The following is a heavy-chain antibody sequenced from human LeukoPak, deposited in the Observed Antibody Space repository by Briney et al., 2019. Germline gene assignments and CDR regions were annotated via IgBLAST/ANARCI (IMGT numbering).Heavy chain of an antibody. V-gene: IGHV1-2*02. CDR1: GYTFTGYY. CDR2: INPNSGGT. D-gene: IGHD2-2*01. CDR3: ARDRYCSSTSCHDWGWFDP. J-gene: IGHJ5*02. Sequence: ASVKVSCKASGYTFTGYYMHWVRQAPGQGLEWMGWINPNSGGTNYAQKFQGRVTMTRDTSISTAYMELSRLRSDDTAVYYCARDRYCSSTSCHDWGWFDPWGQGTLVTVSS.